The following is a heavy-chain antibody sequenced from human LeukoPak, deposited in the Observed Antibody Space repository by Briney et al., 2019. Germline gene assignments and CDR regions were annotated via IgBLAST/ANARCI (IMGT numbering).Heavy chain of an antibody. CDR2: MNPNSGNT. D-gene: IGHD2-2*02. CDR1: GYTFTSYD. J-gene: IGHJ4*02. V-gene: IGHV1-8*01. CDR3: ARGRGRCSTSCYSVGY. Sequence: ASVKVSCKASGYTFTSYDINWVRQATGQGLEWMGWMNPNSGNTGYAQKFQGRVTMTRNTSISTAYMELSSLRPEDTAVYYCARGRGRCSTSCYSVGYWGQGTLVTVSS.